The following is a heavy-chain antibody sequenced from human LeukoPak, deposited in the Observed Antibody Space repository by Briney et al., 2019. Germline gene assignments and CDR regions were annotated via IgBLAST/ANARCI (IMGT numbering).Heavy chain of an antibody. CDR2: IYYSGST. D-gene: IGHD3-22*01. J-gene: IGHJ3*02. CDR1: GGSISSSSYY. Sequence: SETLSLTCTVSGGSISSSSYYWGWIRQPPGKGLEWIGSIYYSGSTYYNPSLKSRVTISVDTSKNQFSLKLSSVTAADTAVYYCATSSDSLDDAFDIWGQGTMVTVSS. CDR3: ATSSDSLDDAFDI. V-gene: IGHV4-39*07.